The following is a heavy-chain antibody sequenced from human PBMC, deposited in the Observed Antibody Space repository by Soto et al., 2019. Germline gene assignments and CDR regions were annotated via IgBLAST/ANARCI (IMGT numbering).Heavy chain of an antibody. CDR3: ARPRDGYHVLYYFDY. J-gene: IGHJ4*02. Sequence: QVQLVQSGAEVKKPGSSVKVSCKASGGTFSNYAFTWVRQAPGQGLEWMGGITPIFGTANYAQKFQGRVTITADKSTSTAYMELSSLRSEDTAVYYCARPRDGYHVLYYFDYWGQGTLVTVSS. V-gene: IGHV1-69*06. D-gene: IGHD5-12*01. CDR1: GGTFSNYA. CDR2: ITPIFGTA.